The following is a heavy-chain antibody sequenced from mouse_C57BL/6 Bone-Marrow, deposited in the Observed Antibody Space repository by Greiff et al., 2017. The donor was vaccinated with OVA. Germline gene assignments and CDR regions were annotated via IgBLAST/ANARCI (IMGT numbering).Heavy chain of an antibody. CDR3: ARSTVVPGDY. CDR1: GFSLTSYA. V-gene: IGHV2-9-1*01. CDR2: ICTGGGT. J-gene: IGHJ4*01. D-gene: IGHD1-1*01. Sequence: VQRVESGPGLVAPSQSLSITCTVSGFSLTSYAISWVRQPPGKGLEWLGVICTGGGTNYNSALKCRLSISKDNSKSQVFLKMNSLQTEDTARYYCARSTVVPGDYWGQGTSVTVSS.